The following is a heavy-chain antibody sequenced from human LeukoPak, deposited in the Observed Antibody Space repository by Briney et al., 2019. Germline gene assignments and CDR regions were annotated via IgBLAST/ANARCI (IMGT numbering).Heavy chain of an antibody. J-gene: IGHJ5*02. Sequence: SETLSLTCTVSGGSISSFYWSWIRQPPGKGLEWIGYIYYSGNTNYNPSLNSRVTISVDTSKNQFSLKLSSVTAADTAVYYCARDLGYCSSTSCYAWFDPWGQGTLVTFSS. D-gene: IGHD2-2*01. CDR3: ARDLGYCSSTSCYAWFDP. CDR1: GGSISSFY. CDR2: IYYSGNT. V-gene: IGHV4-59*01.